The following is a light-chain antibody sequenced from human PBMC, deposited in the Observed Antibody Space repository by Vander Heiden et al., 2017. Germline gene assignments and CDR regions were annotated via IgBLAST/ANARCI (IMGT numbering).Light chain of an antibody. CDR3: QVWDSSTVV. CDR2: EDS. Sequence: SYLLTHPPSMSVAPGHTARITCGGNNIGVKSVHWYQQKAGQAPVLVVYEDSDRPPGIPERFSGSNSGTTATLTISRVEAGDEADYYCQVWDSSTVVFGGGTKVTVL. CDR1: NIGVKS. V-gene: IGLV3-21*02. J-gene: IGLJ3*02.